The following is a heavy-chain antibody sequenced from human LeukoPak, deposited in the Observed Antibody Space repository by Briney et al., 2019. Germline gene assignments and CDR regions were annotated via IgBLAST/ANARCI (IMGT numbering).Heavy chain of an antibody. J-gene: IGHJ4*02. D-gene: IGHD6-19*01. CDR2: INPNSGGT. CDR3: ARERDSSGYYPEGGFDY. CDR1: GYTFTVYS. Sequence: ASVKVSCKASGYTFTVYSMHWVRQAPGQGLEWMGWINPNSGGTNYAQKFQGRVTMTRDTSISTAYMELSRLRSDDTAVYYCARERDSSGYYPEGGFDYWGQGTLVTVSS. V-gene: IGHV1-2*02.